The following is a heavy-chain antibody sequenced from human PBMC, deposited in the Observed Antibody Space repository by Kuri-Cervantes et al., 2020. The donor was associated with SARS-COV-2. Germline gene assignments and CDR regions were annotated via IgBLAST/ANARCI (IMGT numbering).Heavy chain of an antibody. V-gene: IGHV1-69*06. CDR1: GYTFTSYG. D-gene: IGHD5-18*01. J-gene: IGHJ6*02. CDR3: ASFGRSSYGYDYYYYYGMDV. Sequence: SVKVSCKASGYTFTSYGISWVRQAPRQGLEWMGGIIPIFGTANYAQKFQGRVTITADKSTSTAYMELSSLRSEDTAVYYCASFGRSSYGYDYYYYYGMDVWGQGTTVTVSS. CDR2: IIPIFGTA.